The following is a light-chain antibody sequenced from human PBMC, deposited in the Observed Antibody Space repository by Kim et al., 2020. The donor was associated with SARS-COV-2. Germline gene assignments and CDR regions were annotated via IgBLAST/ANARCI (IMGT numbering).Light chain of an antibody. CDR2: GVS. V-gene: IGLV2-14*03. J-gene: IGLJ2*01. CDR3: GSYTSSNTLV. Sequence: GQTITISCTGTSSDVGGYNYVSWYQQYTGRAPKLVIYGVSNRASGMSNRFSGSKSGNTASLTISGLQAEDEADYYCGSYTSSNTLVFGGGTKLTVL. CDR1: SSDVGGYNY.